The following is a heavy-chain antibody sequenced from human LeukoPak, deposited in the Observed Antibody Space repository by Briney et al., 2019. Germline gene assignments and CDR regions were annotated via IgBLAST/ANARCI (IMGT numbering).Heavy chain of an antibody. V-gene: IGHV1-69*04. Sequence: SVKVSCKASGGTFSSYAISWVRQAPGQGLEWMGRIIPILGIANYAQKFQGRVTITADKSTSTAYMELSSLRAEDTAVYYCARDLPEYSSSLWSRRHYYYYGMDVWGQGTTVTVSS. D-gene: IGHD6-6*01. CDR2: IIPILGIA. J-gene: IGHJ6*02. CDR3: ARDLPEYSSSLWSRRHYYYYGMDV. CDR1: GGTFSSYA.